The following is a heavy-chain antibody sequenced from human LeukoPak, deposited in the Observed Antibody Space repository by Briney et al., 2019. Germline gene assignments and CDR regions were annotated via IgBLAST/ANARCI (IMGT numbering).Heavy chain of an antibody. CDR2: IIPIFGTA. Sequence: GASVKVSCKASGGTFSSYAISWVRQAPGQGLEWMGGIIPIFGTANYAQKFQGRVTITTDESTSTAYMELSSLRSEDTAVYYCAGVVPAAISRFDPWGQGTLVTVSS. CDR3: AGVVPAAISRFDP. V-gene: IGHV1-69*05. D-gene: IGHD2-2*01. CDR1: GGTFSSYA. J-gene: IGHJ5*02.